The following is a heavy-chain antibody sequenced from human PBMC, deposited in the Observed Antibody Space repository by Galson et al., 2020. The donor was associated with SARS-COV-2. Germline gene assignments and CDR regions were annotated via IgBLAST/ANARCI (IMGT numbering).Heavy chain of an antibody. CDR2: ISYDGSNK. V-gene: IGHV3-30-3*01. CDR1: GFTFSSYA. J-gene: IGHJ3*02. CDR3: ARAQGGYYLDAFDI. D-gene: IGHD3-22*01. Sequence: GESLKISCAASGFTFSSYAMHWVRQAPGKGLEWVAVISYDGSNKYYADSVKGRFTISRDNSKNTLYLQMNSLRAEDTAVYYCARAQGGYYLDAFDIWGQGTMVTVSS.